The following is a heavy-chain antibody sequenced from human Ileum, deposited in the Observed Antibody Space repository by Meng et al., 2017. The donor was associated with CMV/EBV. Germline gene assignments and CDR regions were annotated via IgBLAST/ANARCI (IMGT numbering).Heavy chain of an antibody. Sequence: GGSLRLSCAASGFTFSSYWMNWVRQAPGKGPEWVANINQDGSEQDYVDSVKGRFTISRGNAESSLFLQMNSLRGEDTAVYYCARLFRTSLTSPMGYWGQGTLVTVSS. CDR3: ARLFRTSLTSPMGY. CDR1: GFTFSSYW. CDR2: INQDGSEQ. V-gene: IGHV3-7*01. D-gene: IGHD1-14*01. J-gene: IGHJ4*02.